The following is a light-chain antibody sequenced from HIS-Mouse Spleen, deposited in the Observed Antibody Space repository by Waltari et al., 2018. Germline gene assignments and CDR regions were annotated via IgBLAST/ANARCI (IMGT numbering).Light chain of an antibody. CDR2: EVS. CDR3: SSYAGSNNLV. V-gene: IGLV2-8*01. J-gene: IGLJ2*01. CDR1: SSDVGGYNY. Sequence: QSALTQPPSASVSPGQSVTISCTGTSSDVGGYNYVSWYQRHPGKAPKLMIYEVSKRPSGVPDRFSGSKSGNTASLTVSGLQAEDEADYYCSSYAGSNNLVFGGGTKLTVL.